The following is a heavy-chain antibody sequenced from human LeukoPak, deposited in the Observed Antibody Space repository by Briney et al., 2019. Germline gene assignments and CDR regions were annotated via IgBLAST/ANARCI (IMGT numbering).Heavy chain of an antibody. CDR2: IKQDGSEK. D-gene: IGHD1-26*01. CDR3: ARGGGGSYYGAFDY. Sequence: GGSLRLSCAASGFTLSSYWMSWVRQAPGKGLEWVANIKQDGSEKYYVDSVKGRFTISRDNAKNSLYLQMNSLRAEDTAVYYCARGGGGSYYGAFDYWGQGALVTVPS. J-gene: IGHJ4*02. CDR1: GFTLSSYW. V-gene: IGHV3-7*01.